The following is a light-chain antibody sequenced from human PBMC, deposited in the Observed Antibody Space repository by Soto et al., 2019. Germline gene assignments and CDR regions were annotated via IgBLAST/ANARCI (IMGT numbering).Light chain of an antibody. V-gene: IGKV1-12*01. CDR3: QESNSLPIT. J-gene: IGKJ5*01. CDR1: QGISSW. CDR2: AAS. Sequence: DIQMTQSPSSVSASVGDRVTITCRASQGISSWLARYQQKPVKAPKLLIYAASSLQSGVPSRCSGGGSGTDFTRTISSLQPEDFATYYCQESNSLPITVGQGTGMEIK.